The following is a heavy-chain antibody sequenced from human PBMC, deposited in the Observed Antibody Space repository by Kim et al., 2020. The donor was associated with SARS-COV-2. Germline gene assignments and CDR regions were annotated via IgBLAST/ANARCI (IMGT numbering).Heavy chain of an antibody. CDR2: ISWNSGSI. D-gene: IGHD3-3*01. J-gene: IGHJ4*01. CDR1: GFTFGDYA. Sequence: GGSLRLSCAASGFTFGDYAMYWVRQAPGKGLEWVSGISWNSGSIGYADSVKGRFTISRDNAKNSLYLQMNSLRAEDTALYYCAKGKITPFFWRGYQFDY. CDR3: AKGKITPFFWRGYQFDY. V-gene: IGHV3-9*01.